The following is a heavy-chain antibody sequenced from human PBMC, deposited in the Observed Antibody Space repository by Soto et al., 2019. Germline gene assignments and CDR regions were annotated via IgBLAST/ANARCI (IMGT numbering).Heavy chain of an antibody. V-gene: IGHV1-69*02. CDR3: ASYQPGEEDYYYYYYMDV. Sequence: QVQLVQSGAEVKKPGSSVKVSCKASGGTFSSYTISWVRQAPGQGLEWMGRIIPILGIANYAQKFQGRVTITADKSTSTAYMERSSLRSEDTAVYYCASYQPGEEDYYYYYYMDVWGKGTTVTVSS. D-gene: IGHD2-2*01. CDR2: IIPILGIA. J-gene: IGHJ6*03. CDR1: GGTFSSYT.